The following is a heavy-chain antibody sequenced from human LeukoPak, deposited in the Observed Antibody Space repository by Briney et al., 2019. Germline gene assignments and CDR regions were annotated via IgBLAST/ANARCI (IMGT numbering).Heavy chain of an antibody. J-gene: IGHJ4*02. D-gene: IGHD3-16*01. CDR2: IYSGGST. Sequence: GGSLRLSCAASGFTVSRNYMSWVRQAPGKGLEWVSVIYSGGSTYYADSVKGRFTISRDNSKNTLYLQMNSLRAEDTAVYYCARGPSVATFDYWGQGTLVTVSS. V-gene: IGHV3-53*01. CDR1: GFTVSRNY. CDR3: ARGPSVATFDY.